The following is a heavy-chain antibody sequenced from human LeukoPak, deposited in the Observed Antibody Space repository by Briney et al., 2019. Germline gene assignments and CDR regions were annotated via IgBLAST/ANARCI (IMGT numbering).Heavy chain of an antibody. Sequence: ASVKVSCKVSGYTLTELSMHWVRQAPGKGLEWMGGFDPGDGETIYAQKFQGRVTMTEDTSTDTAYMELSSLRSEDTAVYYCATGYDSSGYLFDYWGQGTLVTVSS. J-gene: IGHJ4*02. D-gene: IGHD3-22*01. CDR3: ATGYDSSGYLFDY. CDR1: GYTLTELS. CDR2: FDPGDGET. V-gene: IGHV1-24*01.